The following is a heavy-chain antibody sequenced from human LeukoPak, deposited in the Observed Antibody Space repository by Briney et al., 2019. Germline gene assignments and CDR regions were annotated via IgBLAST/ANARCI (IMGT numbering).Heavy chain of an antibody. Sequence: PSETLSLTCVVSGVSINSYYWSWIRQPPGKGLEWIGYIYYSGSTNYNPSLKSRVTILVDTSKNQFSLKLSSVTAADTAVYYCARGRFGELLFDYWGQGSLVTVSS. V-gene: IGHV4-59*01. D-gene: IGHD3-10*01. CDR2: IYYSGST. CDR3: ARGRFGELLFDY. CDR1: GVSINSYY. J-gene: IGHJ4*02.